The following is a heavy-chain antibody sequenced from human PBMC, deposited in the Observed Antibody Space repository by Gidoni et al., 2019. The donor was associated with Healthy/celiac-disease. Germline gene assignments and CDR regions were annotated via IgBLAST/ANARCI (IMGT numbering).Heavy chain of an antibody. CDR1: GFTFGDYS. V-gene: IGHV3-49*05. CDR2: IRSKAYGRTT. J-gene: IGHJ3*02. CDR3: TRERGSYSNFDAFDI. Sequence: EAQLVESGGRLVKPGRSLLLSCTASGFTFGDYSMSWFRQAPGKGLEWVGFIRSKAYGRTTEYAASVKGRFTSSRDDSKSIAYLQMNSLKTEDTAVYYCTRERGSYSNFDAFDIWGQGTMVTVSS. D-gene: IGHD1-26*01.